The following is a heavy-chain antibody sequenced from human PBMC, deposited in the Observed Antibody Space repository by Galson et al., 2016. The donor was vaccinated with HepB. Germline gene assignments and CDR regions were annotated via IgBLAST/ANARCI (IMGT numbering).Heavy chain of an antibody. D-gene: IGHD3-22*01. CDR2: IYPGDSDT. J-gene: IGHJ6*02. CDR1: GYSFTNYW. V-gene: IGHV5-51*01. CDR3: ARSNDTYYYDSRGYYKYAMDV. Sequence: QSGAEVKKPGQSLKISCKGFGYSFTNYWIGWVRQMPGKGLEWMGIIYPGDSDTTYSPPFQGQVTISADKSISTAYLQWRSLKASDTAMYYCARSNDTYYYDSRGYYKYAMDVWGQGTTVTVAS.